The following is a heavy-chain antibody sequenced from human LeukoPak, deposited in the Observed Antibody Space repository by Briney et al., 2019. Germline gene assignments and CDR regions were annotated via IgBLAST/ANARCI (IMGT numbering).Heavy chain of an antibody. D-gene: IGHD6-13*01. CDR2: INPNNGGT. Sequence: GAPVKGSCKASGYTFTGYFIHWVRQPPGQGLEWMGWINPNNGGTDCAQKFQGRVTMTRDTSMSTAYMELSRLTSDDTAVYYCARGAGSSWFDYWGHGTLVSVSS. V-gene: IGHV1-2*02. CDR3: ARGAGSSWFDY. CDR1: GYTFTGYF. J-gene: IGHJ4*01.